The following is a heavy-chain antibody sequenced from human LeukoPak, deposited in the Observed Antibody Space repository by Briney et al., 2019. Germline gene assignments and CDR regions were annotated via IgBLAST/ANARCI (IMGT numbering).Heavy chain of an antibody. J-gene: IGHJ6*03. Sequence: PSETLSLTCTVSGGSISSYYRSWIRQPPGKGLEWIGYIYYSGSTNYNPSLKSRVTISVDTSKNQFSLKLSSVTAADTAVYYCARVGEQLALYYMDVWGKGTTVTVSS. CDR1: GGSISSYY. V-gene: IGHV4-59*01. D-gene: IGHD6-13*01. CDR3: ARVGEQLALYYMDV. CDR2: IYYSGST.